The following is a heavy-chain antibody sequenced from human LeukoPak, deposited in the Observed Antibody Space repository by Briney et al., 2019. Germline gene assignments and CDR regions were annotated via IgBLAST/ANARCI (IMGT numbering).Heavy chain of an antibody. V-gene: IGHV3-9*01. CDR1: GFTFDDYA. J-gene: IGHJ4*02. Sequence: PGGSLRLSCAASGFTFDDYAMHWVRQAPGKGLEWVSGISWNSGSIGYADSVKGRFTISRDNAKNSLYLQMNSLRAEDTALYYCALSSGWFYYFDYWGQGTLVTVSS. CDR3: ALSSGWFYYFDY. CDR2: ISWNSGSI. D-gene: IGHD6-19*01.